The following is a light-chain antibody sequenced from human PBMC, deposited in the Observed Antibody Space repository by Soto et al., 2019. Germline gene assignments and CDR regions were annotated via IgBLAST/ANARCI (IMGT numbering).Light chain of an antibody. CDR3: QQYGSSLAWT. Sequence: EIVLTQSPATLSLSPGERATLSCRASQSVGSSLAWYQQKPGQAPRLLINDSSNRATGIPARFSGSGSGTDFTLTISSLEPEDFAVYYCQQYGSSLAWTFGQGTKVEIK. CDR2: DSS. V-gene: IGKV3-11*01. J-gene: IGKJ1*01. CDR1: QSVGSS.